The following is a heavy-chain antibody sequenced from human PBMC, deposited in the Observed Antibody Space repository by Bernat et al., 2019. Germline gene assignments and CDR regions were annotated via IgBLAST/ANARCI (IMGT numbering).Heavy chain of an antibody. D-gene: IGHD2-15*01. CDR1: GFTFSRYS. J-gene: IGHJ6*02. V-gene: IGHV3-21*01. CDR2: IRSSSSYI. CDR3: ARYCSGGSCYQVGYSYGMDV. Sequence: EVQLVESGGGLVKPGGSLRLSCAASGFTFSRYSMNWVRQAPGKGLEWVASIRSSSSYIYYADSVKGRFTISRDNAKNSLYLQMNSLRAEDTAVYYCARYCSGGSCYQVGYSYGMDVWGQGTPVTVSS.